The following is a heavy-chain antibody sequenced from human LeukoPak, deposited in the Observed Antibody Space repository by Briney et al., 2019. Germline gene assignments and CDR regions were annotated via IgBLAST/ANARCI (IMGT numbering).Heavy chain of an antibody. Sequence: PGGSLRLSCAASGFTFSSYSMNWVRQAPGKRLEWVSSISSSSSYIYYADSVKGRFTISRDNAKNSLYLQMNSLRAEDTAVYYCARDSGSGLFDYWGQGTLVTVSS. CDR3: ARDSGSGLFDY. D-gene: IGHD6-19*01. V-gene: IGHV3-21*01. J-gene: IGHJ4*02. CDR1: GFTFSSYS. CDR2: ISSSSSYI.